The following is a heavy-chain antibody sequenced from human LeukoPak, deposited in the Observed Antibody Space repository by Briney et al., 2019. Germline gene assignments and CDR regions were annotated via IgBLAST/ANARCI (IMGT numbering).Heavy chain of an antibody. Sequence: SGPALLKATQPLTLTCTFSGFALGTSGRSVRWIRQPPGKALEWLALIDWDEDKYYSTSLKTRLTISKETAKNQVVLTMTNMDPVDTATYYCARIRDWDYYGSGSYSGFDYWGQGTLVTVSS. D-gene: IGHD3-10*01. CDR2: IDWDEDK. V-gene: IGHV2-70*01. CDR3: ARIRDWDYYGSGSYSGFDY. J-gene: IGHJ4*02. CDR1: GFALGTSGRS.